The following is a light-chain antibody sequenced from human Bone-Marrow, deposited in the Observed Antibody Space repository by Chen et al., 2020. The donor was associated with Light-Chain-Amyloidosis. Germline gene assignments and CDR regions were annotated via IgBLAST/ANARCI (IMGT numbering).Light chain of an antibody. CDR3: QTWGAGIQV. V-gene: IGLV4-69*01. Sequence: QLVVTQSPSASASLGASVKLTCTLSSEHTVYSIAWHQQQPGKGPRFLMKLNRDGSHIQGDGIPARSSGSSFGAERYLTVSSRQSEDEADYYCQTWGAGIQVFGGGTKLTV. CDR1: SEHTVYS. CDR2: LNRDGSH. J-gene: IGLJ3*02.